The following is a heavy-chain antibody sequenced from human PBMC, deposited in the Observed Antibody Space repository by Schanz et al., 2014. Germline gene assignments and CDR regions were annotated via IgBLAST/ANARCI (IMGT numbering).Heavy chain of an antibody. CDR2: IYYSGST. V-gene: IGHV4-39*01. Sequence: QLQLQESGPGLVKPSETLSLTCTVSGGSISSSSYYWGWIRQPPGKGLEWIGSIYYSGSTYYNPSLKGRVTIPVDTSKNQFSLKLSFVTAADTAVYYCARHSGYYYYYGMDVWGQGTTVTVSS. J-gene: IGHJ6*02. CDR3: ARHSGYYYYYGMDV. CDR1: GGSISSSSYY.